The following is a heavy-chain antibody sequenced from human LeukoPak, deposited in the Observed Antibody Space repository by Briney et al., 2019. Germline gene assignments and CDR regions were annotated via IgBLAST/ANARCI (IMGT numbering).Heavy chain of an antibody. D-gene: IGHD3-10*01. J-gene: IGHJ4*02. CDR1: GFTFSSYW. CDR2: IKQDGSEK. Sequence: GRSLRLSCAASGFTFSSYWMSWVRQAPGKGLEWVANIKQDGSEKYYVDSVKGRFTISRDNAKNSLYLQMNSLRAEDTALYYCAKDIGSSSGSYKFDYWGQGTLVTVSS. V-gene: IGHV3-7*03. CDR3: AKDIGSSSGSYKFDY.